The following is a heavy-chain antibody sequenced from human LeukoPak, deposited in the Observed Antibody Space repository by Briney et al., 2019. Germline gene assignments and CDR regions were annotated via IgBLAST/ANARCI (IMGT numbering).Heavy chain of an antibody. CDR1: GFTFSNFA. CDR3: AKGAAAGKVDWFDY. Sequence: GSLRLSCAASGFTFSNFAMMWVRQAPGTGLQWVSTITGYGATFYADSVRGRFTIFRDTSMNTLFLQMNSLGAEDTAVYYCAKGAAAGKVDWFDYWGQGTLVTVSS. J-gene: IGHJ5*01. CDR2: ITGYGAT. D-gene: IGHD6-13*01. V-gene: IGHV3-23*01.